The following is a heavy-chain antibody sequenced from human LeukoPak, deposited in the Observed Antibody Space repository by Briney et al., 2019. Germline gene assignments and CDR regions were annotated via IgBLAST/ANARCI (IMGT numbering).Heavy chain of an antibody. D-gene: IGHD6-13*01. Sequence: WGALRLSCAASGFTFSSYGMHWVRQAPGKGLEWVAFIRYDGSNKYYADSVKGRFTISRDNSKNTLYLQMNSLRAEDTAVYYCAKDSSSWYRYYMDVWGKGTTVTVSS. CDR3: AKDSSSWYRYYMDV. V-gene: IGHV3-30*02. CDR2: IRYDGSNK. J-gene: IGHJ6*03. CDR1: GFTFSSYG.